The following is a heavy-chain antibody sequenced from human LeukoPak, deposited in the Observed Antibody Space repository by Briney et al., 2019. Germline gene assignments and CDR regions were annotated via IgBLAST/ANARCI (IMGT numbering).Heavy chain of an antibody. Sequence: SETLSLTCTVSGGSISSGGYYWSWIRQHPGKGLEWIGYIYYSGSTYYNPSLKSRVTIPVDTSKNQFSLKLSSVTAADTAVYYCARCITMVRGVIITVYYFDYWGQGTLVTVSS. V-gene: IGHV4-31*03. J-gene: IGHJ4*02. CDR1: GGSISSGGYY. D-gene: IGHD3-10*01. CDR3: ARCITMVRGVIITVYYFDY. CDR2: IYYSGST.